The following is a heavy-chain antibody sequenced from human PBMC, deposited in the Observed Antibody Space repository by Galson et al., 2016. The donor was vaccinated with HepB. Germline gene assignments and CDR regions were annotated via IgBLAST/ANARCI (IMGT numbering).Heavy chain of an antibody. D-gene: IGHD5-12*01. V-gene: IGHV3-23*01. CDR2: ISDSGRTT. CDR1: GFAFSSYA. CDR3: ANLRGGYSGPRYYDYYNGMDV. Sequence: SLRLSCAASGFAFSSYAMSWVRQAPGKGLEWVSAISDSGRTTYYTGSVKGRFTISRDNSRNTPHLQMNSLTAEDTAIYYCANLRGGYSGPRYYDYYNGMDVWGQGTTVTVSS. J-gene: IGHJ6*02.